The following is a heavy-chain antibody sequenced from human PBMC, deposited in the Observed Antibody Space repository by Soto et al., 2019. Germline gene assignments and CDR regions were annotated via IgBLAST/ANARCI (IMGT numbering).Heavy chain of an antibody. Sequence: EVQLVESGGGLVEPGGSIRLSCVASGFTFTKAYMTWVRQAPGKGLEWVGRIKGSHAGGTTVYATSVKGGFTISRDDSKNTLYLQMNSLKTEDTSVYYCATEGGYPGSNFYGAYWGQGTLVTVSS. D-gene: IGHD1-26*01. CDR1: GFTFTKAY. CDR3: ATEGGYPGSNFYGAY. V-gene: IGHV3-15*01. J-gene: IGHJ4*02. CDR2: IKGSHAGGTT.